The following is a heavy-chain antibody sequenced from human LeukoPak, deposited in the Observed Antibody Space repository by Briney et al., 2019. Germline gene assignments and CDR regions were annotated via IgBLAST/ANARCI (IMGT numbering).Heavy chain of an antibody. CDR3: VAERYSDGCCWFDP. CDR1: GFTFSSST. D-gene: IGHD6-25*01. V-gene: IGHV1-58*01. CDR2: IGLGSGDT. J-gene: IGHJ5*02. Sequence: SVKVSCKTSGFTFSSSTVQWVRQARGQRLEWLGWIGLGSGDTKYAQRVQERLTLTRDMSTNTAYMELSGLRSEDTAVYYCVAERYSDGCCWFDPWGQGTLVTVSS.